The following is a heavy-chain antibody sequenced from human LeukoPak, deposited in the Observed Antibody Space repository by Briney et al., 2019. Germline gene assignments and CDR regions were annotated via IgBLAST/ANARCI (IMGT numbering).Heavy chain of an antibody. CDR1: GGSISSSSYY. J-gene: IGHJ5*02. CDR2: IYYSGST. Sequence: PSETLSLTCTVSGGSISSSSYYWGWIRQPPGKGLEWIGSIYYSGSTYYNPSLKSRVTISVDTSKNQFSLKLSSVTAADTAVYYCARGNRFGLLWFGELLSYPNWFDPWGQGTLVTVSS. D-gene: IGHD3-10*01. V-gene: IGHV4-39*07. CDR3: ARGNRFGLLWFGELLSYPNWFDP.